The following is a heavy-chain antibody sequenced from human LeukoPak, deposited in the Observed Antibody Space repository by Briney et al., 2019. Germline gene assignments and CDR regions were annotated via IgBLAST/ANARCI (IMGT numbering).Heavy chain of an antibody. V-gene: IGHV4-59*01. D-gene: IGHD2-2*01. Sequence: PSETLSLTCTVSGGSISSYYWSWIRQPPGKGLEWIGYIYYSGTTNYNPSLKSRVTISVDTSKNQFSLKLSSVTAADTAVYYCARVCSSSSCSYYYFAMDVWGQGTTVTVSS. CDR1: GGSISSYY. CDR3: ARVCSSSSCSYYYFAMDV. CDR2: IYYSGTT. J-gene: IGHJ6*02.